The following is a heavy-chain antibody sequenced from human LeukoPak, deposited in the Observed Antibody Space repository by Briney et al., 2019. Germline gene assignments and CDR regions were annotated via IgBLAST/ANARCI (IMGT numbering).Heavy chain of an antibody. V-gene: IGHV3-21*01. J-gene: IGHJ4*02. D-gene: IGHD7-27*01. CDR3: ASRDSLTGYFDY. CDR2: ISSSSSYI. CDR1: GFTFSSYS. Sequence: PGGSLRLSCAASGFTFSSYSMNWVRQAPGKGLEWVSSISSSSSYIYYADSVKGRFTISRDNAKNSLYLQMNSLRAEDTAVYYCASRDSLTGYFDYGAQETLVTVSS.